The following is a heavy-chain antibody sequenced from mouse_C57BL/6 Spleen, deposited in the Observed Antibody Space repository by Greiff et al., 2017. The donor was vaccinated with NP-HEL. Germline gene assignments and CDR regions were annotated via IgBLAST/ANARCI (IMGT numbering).Heavy chain of an antibody. D-gene: IGHD4-1*01. CDR2: ISSGSSTI. CDR3: ARQTGSWYFDV. CDR1: GFTFSDYG. J-gene: IGHJ1*03. V-gene: IGHV5-17*01. Sequence: EVKVVESGGGLVKPGGSLKLSCAASGFTFSDYGMHWVRQAPEKGLEWVAYISSGSSTIYYADTVKGRFTISRDNAKNTLFLQMTSLRSEDTAMYYCARQTGSWYFDVWGTGTTVTVSS.